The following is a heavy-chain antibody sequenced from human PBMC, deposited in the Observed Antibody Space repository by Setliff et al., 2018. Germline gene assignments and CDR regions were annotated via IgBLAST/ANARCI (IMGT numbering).Heavy chain of an antibody. CDR2: INWNGGRT. J-gene: IGHJ1*01. Sequence: GGSLRLSCAASGFTFDDYGMSWVRQGPGKGLEWVSGINWNGGRTGYADSVKGRLTISRDSAKSSLYLQMNSLRAEDTAVYYCTRDENIANTGPFRHWGQGTLVTVSS. V-gene: IGHV3-20*04. CDR1: GFTFDDYG. D-gene: IGHD2-8*02. CDR3: TRDENIANTGPFRH.